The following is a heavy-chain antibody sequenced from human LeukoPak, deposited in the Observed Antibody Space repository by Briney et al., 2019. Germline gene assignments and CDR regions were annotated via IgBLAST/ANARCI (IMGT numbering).Heavy chain of an antibody. CDR3: ASHGVVTANFDY. Sequence: SETLSLTCTVSGGSISSYYWSWIRPPPGKGLEWIGYISYSGSSNYNPSLKTRVTISIDTSKNQFSLKLSSVTAADTAVYYCASHGVVTANFDYWGQGTLVTVSS. CDR2: ISYSGSS. V-gene: IGHV4-59*01. J-gene: IGHJ4*02. D-gene: IGHD2-21*02. CDR1: GGSISSYY.